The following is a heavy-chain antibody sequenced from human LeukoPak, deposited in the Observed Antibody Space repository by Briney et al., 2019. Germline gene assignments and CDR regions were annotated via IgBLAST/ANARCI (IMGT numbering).Heavy chain of an antibody. V-gene: IGHV4-59*08. CDR1: GGSISSYY. J-gene: IGHJ5*02. CDR2: IYYSGST. CDR3: ARLSPINWFDP. Sequence: KSSETLSLTCTVSGGSISSYYWSWIRQPPGKGLEWIGYIYYSGSTNYNPSLKSRVTISVDTSKNQFSLKLSSVTAADTAVYYCARLSPINWFDPWGQGTLVTVSS.